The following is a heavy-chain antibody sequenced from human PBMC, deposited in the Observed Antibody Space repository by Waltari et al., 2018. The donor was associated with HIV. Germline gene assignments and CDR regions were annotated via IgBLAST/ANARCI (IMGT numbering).Heavy chain of an antibody. CDR2: IYYSGGP. CDR1: GGSISSGGYY. D-gene: IGHD3-22*01. J-gene: IGHJ5*02. CDR3: ARDGKSSYYYDSSPNWFDP. V-gene: IGHV4-31*03. Sequence: QVQLQESGPGLVKPSQTLSLTCTVSGGSISSGGYYWSWIRQHPGKGLEWIGFIYYSGGPYYNPSLKSRVTISVDTSKNQFSLKLSSVTAADTSVYYCARDGKSSYYYDSSPNWFDPWGQGTLVAVSS.